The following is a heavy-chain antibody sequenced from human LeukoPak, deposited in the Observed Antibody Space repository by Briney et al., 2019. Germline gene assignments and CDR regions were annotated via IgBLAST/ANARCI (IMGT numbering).Heavy chain of an antibody. CDR3: MREPGSGDNDPEY. Sequence: GGSLRLSCAASGFTFSSYWMHWVRQAPGKGLVCVSRINSDGSSTSYAASVKGRFTISRDNAKNTLYPQMNSLSADDTAILYCMREPGSGDNDPEYWGKGTLVTVSP. CDR1: GFTFSSYW. CDR2: INSDGSST. D-gene: IGHD6-25*01. J-gene: IGHJ4*02. V-gene: IGHV3-74*01.